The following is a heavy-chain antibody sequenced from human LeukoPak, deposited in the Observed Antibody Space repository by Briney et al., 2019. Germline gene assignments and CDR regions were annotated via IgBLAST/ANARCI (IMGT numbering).Heavy chain of an antibody. CDR1: GGSFSGYY. J-gene: IGHJ3*02. CDR2: INHSGST. CDR3: ARVGYCSGGSCPGAFDI. Sequence: SETLSLTCAGYGGSFSGYYWSWIRQPPGKGLEWIGEINHSGSTNYNPSLKSRVTISVDTSKNQFSLKLSSVTAADTAVYYCARVGYCSGGSCPGAFDIWGQGTMVTVSS. V-gene: IGHV4-34*01. D-gene: IGHD2-15*01.